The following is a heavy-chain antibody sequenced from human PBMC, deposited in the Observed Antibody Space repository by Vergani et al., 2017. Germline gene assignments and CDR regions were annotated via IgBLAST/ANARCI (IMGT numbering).Heavy chain of an antibody. CDR3: AKDALGWSVIKYFDY. V-gene: IGHV3-30*18. D-gene: IGHD1-26*01. CDR2: ISYDGSNK. CDR1: GFTFSSYG. J-gene: IGHJ4*02. Sequence: QVQLVESGGGVVQPGRSLRLSCAASGFTFSSYGMHWVRQAPGKGLEWVAVISYDGSNKYYADSVKGRFTISRDNSKNTLYLQMNSLRAGDTAVYYCAKDALGWSVIKYFDYWGQGTLVTVSS.